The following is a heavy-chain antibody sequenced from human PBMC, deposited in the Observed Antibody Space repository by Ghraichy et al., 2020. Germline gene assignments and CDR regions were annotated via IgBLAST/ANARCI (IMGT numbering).Heavy chain of an antibody. Sequence: SVKVSCKSSGGSFISSALSWVRQAPGQGLEWIGNTVPIFKTADYAPSFQGRVVITADESTSTAFMELSSLKSEDTAVYYCARDTAWGFDFWGQGTLVTVSS. CDR3: ARDTAWGFDF. D-gene: IGHD7-27*01. V-gene: IGHV1-69*13. CDR1: GGSFISSA. CDR2: TVPIFKTA. J-gene: IGHJ4*02.